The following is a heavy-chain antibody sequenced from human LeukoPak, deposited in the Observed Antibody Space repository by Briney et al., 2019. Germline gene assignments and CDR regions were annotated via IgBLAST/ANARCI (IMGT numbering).Heavy chain of an antibody. D-gene: IGHD3-10*01. CDR2: IQSDGRNQ. CDR1: GFTFRSYG. V-gene: IGHV3-30*02. J-gene: IGHJ4*02. Sequence: GSLRLSCTASGFTFRSYGMHWVRQAPGKGLEWLAFIQSDGRNQYYADSVKGQFTISRDNSKNTLFLQMNNLRAEDTAVYYCAKDKSMVRELDYWGQGTLVTVSS. CDR3: AKDKSMVRELDY.